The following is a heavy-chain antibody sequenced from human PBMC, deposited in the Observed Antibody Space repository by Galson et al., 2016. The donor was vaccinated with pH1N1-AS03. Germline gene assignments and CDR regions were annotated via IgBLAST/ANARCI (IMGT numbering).Heavy chain of an antibody. Sequence: SLRLSCAASGFAFSSYGMRWVRQAPGKGLEWVALITYDGTTKFYAGSLKGRFNISRDNSKNTLYLQMNSPRAEDTAVYFCTRENRGASDYWGQGTLVTVSS. V-gene: IGHV3-30*03. D-gene: IGHD3-10*01. CDR3: TRENRGASDY. J-gene: IGHJ4*02. CDR1: GFAFSSYG. CDR2: ITYDGTTK.